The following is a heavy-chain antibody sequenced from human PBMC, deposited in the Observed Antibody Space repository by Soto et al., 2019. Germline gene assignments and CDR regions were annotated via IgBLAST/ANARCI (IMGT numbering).Heavy chain of an antibody. CDR2: IIPIFGTA. Sequence: QVQLVQSGAEVKKPGSSVKVSCKASGGTFSSYAISWVRQAPGQGLEWMGGIIPIFGTANYAQKFQGRVTITAHESTSTAYMELSSLRADDTAVYYCARVGEQLEDLYFDLWGRVTLVTVAS. CDR1: GGTFSSYA. V-gene: IGHV1-69*12. D-gene: IGHD1-1*01. J-gene: IGHJ2*01. CDR3: ARVGEQLEDLYFDL.